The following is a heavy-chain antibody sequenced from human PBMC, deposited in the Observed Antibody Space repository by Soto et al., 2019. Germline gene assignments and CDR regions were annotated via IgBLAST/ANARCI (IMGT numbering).Heavy chain of an antibody. J-gene: IGHJ5*02. CDR1: GGSISSYY. D-gene: IGHD6-13*01. Sequence: QVQLQESVPGLVKPSETLSLTCTVSGGSISSYYWSWIRHPAGKGLERIARIYTSGSTNYNPSLKSRVTMSVDTSKNPFSLKVRSVTAAVTAVYYCARSLYSSGWYVSFDPWGQGTLVIDSS. CDR2: IYTSGST. CDR3: ARSLYSSGWYVSFDP. V-gene: IGHV4-4*07.